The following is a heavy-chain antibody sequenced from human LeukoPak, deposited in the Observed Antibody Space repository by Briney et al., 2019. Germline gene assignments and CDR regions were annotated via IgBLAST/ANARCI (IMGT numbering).Heavy chain of an antibody. CDR2: ISSSSSYT. CDR3: ARMHSSSWYFDY. Sequence: GGSLRLSCAASGFTFSDYYMSWIRQAPGKGLEWVSYISSSSSYTNYADSVKGRFTISRDNAKNSLYLQMNSLRAEDTAVYYCARMHSSSWYFDYWGRGTQVTVSS. V-gene: IGHV3-11*03. D-gene: IGHD6-13*01. CDR1: GFTFSDYY. J-gene: IGHJ4*02.